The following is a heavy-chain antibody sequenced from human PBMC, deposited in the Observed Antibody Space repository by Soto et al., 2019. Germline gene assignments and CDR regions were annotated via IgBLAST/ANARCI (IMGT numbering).Heavy chain of an antibody. Sequence: GGSLRLSCAASGFTFSDYYMSWIRQAPGKGLEWVSYISSSSSYTNYADSVKGRFTISRDNAKNSLYLQMNSLRAEDTAVYYCARADGGYYDYVWGSYRRPYYYYGMDVWGQGTTVTVSS. D-gene: IGHD3-16*02. V-gene: IGHV3-11*06. J-gene: IGHJ6*02. CDR2: ISSSSSYT. CDR3: ARADGGYYDYVWGSYRRPYYYYGMDV. CDR1: GFTFSDYY.